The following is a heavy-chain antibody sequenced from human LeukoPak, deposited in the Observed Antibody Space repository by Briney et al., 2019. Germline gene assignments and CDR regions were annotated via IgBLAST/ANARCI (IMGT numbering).Heavy chain of an antibody. Sequence: ASVKVSCKVSGYTLTELSMHWVRQAPGKGLEWMGGFDPEDGETIYAQKFQGRVTMTKDTSTDTAYMELSSLRSEDTAVYYCATVPRWGSYYFDYWGQGTLVTVSS. CDR2: FDPEDGET. D-gene: IGHD3-16*01. V-gene: IGHV1-24*01. J-gene: IGHJ4*02. CDR1: GYTLTELS. CDR3: ATVPRWGSYYFDY.